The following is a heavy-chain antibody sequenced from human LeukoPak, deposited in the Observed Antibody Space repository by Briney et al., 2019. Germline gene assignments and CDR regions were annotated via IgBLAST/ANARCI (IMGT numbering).Heavy chain of an antibody. D-gene: IGHD5/OR15-5a*01. Sequence: SETLSLTCAVSPGSMDSGLYYWTWIRQPAGKGLEWIGLISNNGGTAYNPSLRSRVTITVDTSNNHLSLKLTSVTAPDTAVYYCARETKDIYSPSWGLYDTYYYIDAWGKGTTVTVS. J-gene: IGHJ6*03. CDR2: ISNNGGT. CDR3: ARETKDIYSPSWGLYDTYYYIDA. V-gene: IGHV4-61*02. CDR1: PGSMDSGLYY.